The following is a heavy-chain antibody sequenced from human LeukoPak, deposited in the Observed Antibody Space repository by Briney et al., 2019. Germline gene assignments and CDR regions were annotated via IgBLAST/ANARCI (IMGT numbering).Heavy chain of an antibody. V-gene: IGHV4-34*01. J-gene: IGHJ4*02. CDR1: GGSFSGYY. CDR3: ARVGTGTTRGDY. CDR2: INHSGST. D-gene: IGHD1-7*01. Sequence: SETLSHTCAVYGGSFSGYYWSWIRQPPGKGLEWIGEINHSGSTNYNPSLKSRVTISVDTSKNQFSLKLSSVTAADTAVYYCARVGTGTTRGDYWGQGTLVTVSS.